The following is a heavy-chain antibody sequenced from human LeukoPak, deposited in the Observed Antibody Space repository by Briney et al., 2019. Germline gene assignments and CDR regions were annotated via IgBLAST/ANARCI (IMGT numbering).Heavy chain of an antibody. CDR2: IYTSGST. CDR1: GGSISSGSYY. V-gene: IGHV4-61*02. Sequence: PSETLSLTCTVSGGSISSGSYYWSWIRQPAGKGLEWIGRIYTSGSTNYNPSLKSRVTISVDTSKNQFSLKLSSVTAADTAVYYCARLKRNVDIVATDWGQGTLVTVSS. D-gene: IGHD5-12*01. CDR3: ARLKRNVDIVATD. J-gene: IGHJ4*02.